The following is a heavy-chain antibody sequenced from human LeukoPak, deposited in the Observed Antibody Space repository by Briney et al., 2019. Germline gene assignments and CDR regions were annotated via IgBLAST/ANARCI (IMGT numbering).Heavy chain of an antibody. D-gene: IGHD3-22*01. V-gene: IGHV3-53*01. CDR3: ARSPRIYDSSGYYLVEYFDL. Sequence: GGSLRLSCAASGFTVSTNYMSWVRQAPGKGLEWVSIIYSGGSTSYADSVKGRFTISRDIAKNTLFLKMGSLRAEDTAVYYCARSPRIYDSSGYYLVEYFDLWGRGTLVTVSS. CDR2: IYSGGST. CDR1: GFTVSTNY. J-gene: IGHJ2*01.